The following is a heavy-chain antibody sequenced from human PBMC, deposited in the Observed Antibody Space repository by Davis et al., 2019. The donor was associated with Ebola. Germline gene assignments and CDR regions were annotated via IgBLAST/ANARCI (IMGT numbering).Heavy chain of an antibody. V-gene: IGHV1-46*01. J-gene: IGHJ4*02. CDR2: INPSGGST. CDR3: ARELNHYYDSSGYYEDY. D-gene: IGHD3-22*01. CDR1: GYTFTSYY. Sequence: ASVKVSCKASGYTFTSYYMHWVRQAPGQGLEWMGIINPSGGSTSYAQKFQGRVTMTRDTSTSTVYMELSSLRSEDTAVYYCARELNHYYDSSGYYEDYWGQGTLVTVSS.